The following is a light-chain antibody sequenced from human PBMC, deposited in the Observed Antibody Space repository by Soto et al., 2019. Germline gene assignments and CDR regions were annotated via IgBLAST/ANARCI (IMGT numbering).Light chain of an antibody. V-gene: IGKV1-5*03. CDR2: KAS. Sequence: ETQMTQSPSTLSASVGDRVIITCRASQDIVRWLAWYQQKPGKAPKLLIYKASTLESGVPSRFSGSGSGTEFTLTISSLQPDDFATYYCQEHNSYSRTFGQGTRVEAK. CDR1: QDIVRW. CDR3: QEHNSYSRT. J-gene: IGKJ1*01.